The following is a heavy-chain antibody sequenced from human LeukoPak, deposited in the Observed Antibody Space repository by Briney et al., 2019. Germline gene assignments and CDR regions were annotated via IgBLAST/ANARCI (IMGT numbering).Heavy chain of an antibody. CDR3: ARLTKNDSGSFRFGKKKRGYMDV. V-gene: IGHV4-34*01. CDR2: VNYSGGT. J-gene: IGHJ6*03. Sequence: SETLSLTRAVYGGSFSFYYWTWIRQPPGKGLEWIWGVNYSGGTKYNPSLKSRVTISVDTSKNQFSLKLSSVTAADTAVYYCARLTKNDSGSFRFGKKKRGYMDVWGKGTTVTISS. D-gene: IGHD3-10*01. CDR1: GGSFSFYY.